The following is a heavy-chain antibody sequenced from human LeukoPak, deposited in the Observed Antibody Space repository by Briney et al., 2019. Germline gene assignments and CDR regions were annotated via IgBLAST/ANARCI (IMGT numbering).Heavy chain of an antibody. Sequence: PSETLSLTCTVSGSSTINYYWAWIRQPPGEGLECIGYIYYSGSTNYNPSLKSRVTISVDTSKNQFSLKLSSVTAADTAVYYCARGRDAFDIWGQGTMVTVSS. J-gene: IGHJ3*02. CDR1: GSSTINYY. CDR3: ARGRDAFDI. CDR2: IYYSGST. V-gene: IGHV4-59*01.